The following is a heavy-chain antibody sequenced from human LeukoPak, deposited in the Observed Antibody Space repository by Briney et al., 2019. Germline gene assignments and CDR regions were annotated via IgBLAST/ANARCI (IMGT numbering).Heavy chain of an antibody. CDR3: ARHGRYCSSTSCYEGYYFDY. J-gene: IGHJ4*02. D-gene: IGHD2-2*01. Sequence: GESLKISCKDSVYSSPNYWIAWVRQMLGKGLEYMGITDADDSDTRYSPSFQGQVTISADKSISTAYLQWSSLKASDTAMYYCARHGRYCSSTSCYEGYYFDYWGQGTLVTVSS. CDR2: TDADDSDT. CDR1: VYSSPNYW. V-gene: IGHV5-51*01.